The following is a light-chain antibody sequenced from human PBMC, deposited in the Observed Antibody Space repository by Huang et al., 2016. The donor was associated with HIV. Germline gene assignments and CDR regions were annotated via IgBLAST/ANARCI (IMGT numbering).Light chain of an antibody. Sequence: AIRMTQSPSSLSASTGDRVTITCRASQDISSYLAWYQQKPGEAPTLLMYAASTLQGGVPSMFSGSGSGTDFTLTISCLQSEDFATYYCQQYYRPLLTFGGGTRV. CDR2: AAS. V-gene: IGKV1-8*01. CDR3: QQYYRPLLT. J-gene: IGKJ4*01. CDR1: QDISSY.